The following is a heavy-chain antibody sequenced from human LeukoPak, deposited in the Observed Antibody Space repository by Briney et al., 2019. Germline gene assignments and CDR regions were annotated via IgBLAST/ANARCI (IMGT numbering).Heavy chain of an antibody. CDR1: GGSFSGYY. Sequence: KPSETLSLTCAVYGGSFSGYYWSWIRQPPGKGLEWIGEINDIGNTNYDPSLRSRVTISVDTSKNQFSLSLTSATAADTAVYFCARLGSVGYCNYQYMDIWGNGTTVTVSS. V-gene: IGHV4-34*01. J-gene: IGHJ6*03. CDR2: INDIGNT. D-gene: IGHD3-10*01. CDR3: ARLGSVGYCNYQYMDI.